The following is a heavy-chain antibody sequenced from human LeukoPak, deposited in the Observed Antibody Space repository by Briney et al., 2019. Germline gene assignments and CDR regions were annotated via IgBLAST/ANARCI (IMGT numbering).Heavy chain of an antibody. CDR2: IKQDESEK. CDR1: GFTFSSYW. Sequence: GGSLRLSCAASGFTFSSYWMSWVRQAPGKGLEWVANIKQDESEKYYVDSVRGRFTISRDNAKNSLYLQMNSLRAEDTAVYYCVREGQGYYFDYWGQGTLVTVSS. J-gene: IGHJ4*02. CDR3: VREGQGYYFDY. V-gene: IGHV3-7*03.